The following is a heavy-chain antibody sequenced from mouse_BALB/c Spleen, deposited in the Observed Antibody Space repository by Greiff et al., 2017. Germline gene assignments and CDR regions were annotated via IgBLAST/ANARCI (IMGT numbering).Heavy chain of an antibody. CDR3: ARSLYGYGGFAY. J-gene: IGHJ3*01. CDR1: GYAFTNYL. D-gene: IGHD2-2*01. V-gene: IGHV1-54*01. CDR2: INPGSGGT. Sequence: VKLMESGAELVRPGTSVKVSCKASGYAFTNYLIEWVKQRPGQGLEWIGVINPGSGGTNYNEKFKGKATLTADKSSSTAYMQLSSLTSDDSAVYFCARSLYGYGGFAYWGQGTLVTVSA.